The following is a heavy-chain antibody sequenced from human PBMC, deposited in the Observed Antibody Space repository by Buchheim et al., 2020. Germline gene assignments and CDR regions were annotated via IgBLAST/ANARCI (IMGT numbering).Heavy chain of an antibody. CDR1: GFTFSTYA. Sequence: QVQLVESGGGVVQPGRSLRLSCAASGFTFSTYAMHWVRQAPGKGLEWVAVISYDGRNKYFVDSVKGRFTISRDNSTHTLYLQMHSLRAEDTAVYYCARLYVDTAMGASQGYYAMDVWGQGTT. J-gene: IGHJ6*02. V-gene: IGHV3-30*04. CDR3: ARLYVDTAMGASQGYYAMDV. D-gene: IGHD5-18*01. CDR2: ISYDGRNK.